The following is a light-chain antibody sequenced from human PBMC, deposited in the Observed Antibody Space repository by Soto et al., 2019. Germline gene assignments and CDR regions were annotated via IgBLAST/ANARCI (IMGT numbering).Light chain of an antibody. V-gene: IGLV2-14*01. J-gene: IGLJ3*02. Sequence: QSALTQPASVSGSPGQSITISCTGTSSDVGGYNYVSWYQQHPGKAPKLMIYEVSNRPSGVSNRFSGSNSGNTASLTISGLQAEDEAEYYCSSYTSSSTPWVFGGGTKLTVL. CDR1: SSDVGGYNY. CDR2: EVS. CDR3: SSYTSSSTPWV.